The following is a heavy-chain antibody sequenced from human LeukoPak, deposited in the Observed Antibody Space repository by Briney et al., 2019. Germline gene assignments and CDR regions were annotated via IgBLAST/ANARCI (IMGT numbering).Heavy chain of an antibody. CDR1: GFTFSSYA. V-gene: IGHV3-23*01. D-gene: IGHD5-18*01. J-gene: IGHJ6*02. CDR2: ISGSGGST. CDR3: AKVRDTAMVHDNYYYYYYGMDV. Sequence: PGGSLRLSCAASGFTFSSYAMSWVRQAPGKGLEWVSAISGSGGSTYYADSVKGRFTISRDNSKNTLYLQMNSLRAEDTAVYYCAKVRDTAMVHDNYYYYYYGMDVWGQGTTVTVSS.